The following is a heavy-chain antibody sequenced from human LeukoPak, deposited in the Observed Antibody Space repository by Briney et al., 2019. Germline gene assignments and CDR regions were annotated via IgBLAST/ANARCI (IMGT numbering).Heavy chain of an antibody. V-gene: IGHV3-53*01. J-gene: IGHJ4*02. CDR2: IYSGDTT. CDR1: GFTVNSKY. CDR3: ARAGSHRNSGYDY. D-gene: IGHD5-12*01. Sequence: GGSLRLSCVASGFTVNSKYMSWVRQAPGKGLEWVSVIYSGDTTYYADSVKGRFTISRDNAKNSLYLQMNSLRAEDTAVYYCARAGSHRNSGYDYWGQGTLVTVSS.